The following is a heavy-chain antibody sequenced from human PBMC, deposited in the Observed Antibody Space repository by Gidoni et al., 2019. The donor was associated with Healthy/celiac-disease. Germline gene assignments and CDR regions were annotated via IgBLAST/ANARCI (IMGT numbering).Heavy chain of an antibody. J-gene: IGHJ4*02. V-gene: IGHV3-9*01. CDR1: GFTFDDYA. CDR2: ISWNSGSI. D-gene: IGHD3-9*01. Sequence: EVQLVESGGGLVQPGRSVRLSCAASGFTFDDYAMHWVRQAPGKGLGWVSGISWNSGSIGYADSVKGRFTISRDNAKNSLYLQMNSLRAEDTALYYCAKSPGHYDILPPDTNFDYWGQGTLVTVSS. CDR3: AKSPGHYDILPPDTNFDY.